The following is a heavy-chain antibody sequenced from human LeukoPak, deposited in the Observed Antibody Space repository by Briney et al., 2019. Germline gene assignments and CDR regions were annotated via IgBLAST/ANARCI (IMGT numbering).Heavy chain of an antibody. CDR2: IYTSGST. V-gene: IGHV4-4*07. Sequence: SETLSLTCTVSGYSISSGYYWGWIRQPAGKGLEWIGRIYTSGSTNYNPSLKSRVTMSVDTSKNQFSLKLSSVTAADTAVYYCARDSPSYDSSGFPVDWGQGTLVTVSS. CDR1: GYSISSGYY. J-gene: IGHJ4*02. D-gene: IGHD3-22*01. CDR3: ARDSPSYDSSGFPVD.